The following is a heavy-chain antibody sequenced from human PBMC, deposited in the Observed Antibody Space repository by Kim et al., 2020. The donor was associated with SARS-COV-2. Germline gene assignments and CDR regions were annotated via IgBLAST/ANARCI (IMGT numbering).Heavy chain of an antibody. D-gene: IGHD5-12*01. V-gene: IGHV5-10-1*01. CDR2: IDPSESYT. J-gene: IGHJ4*02. Sequence: GESLKISCKASGYTFGYTFTNYWISWVRQMPGRGLEWMGRIDPSESYTKYSPSFQGHVTISVDKSISTAYLQWSSLKASDTAMYYCARYGYSTTHIDYWGQGTLVTVSS. CDR1: GYTFGYTFTNYW. CDR3: ARYGYSTTHIDY.